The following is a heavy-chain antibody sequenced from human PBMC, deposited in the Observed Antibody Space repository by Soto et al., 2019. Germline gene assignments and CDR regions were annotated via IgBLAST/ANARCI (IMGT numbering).Heavy chain of an antibody. Sequence: GRSLRLSCAACGFTVSSNYMSWVRQSPGQGLEWVSVIYRGGRTYYADSVRGRFTISIDNSKNTLYLQMNSLRAEDTAVYYCARNPRTLRQYSGYQPQGPYWRQGTLVTVS. D-gene: IGHD5-12*01. J-gene: IGHJ4*02. CDR2: IYRGGRT. V-gene: IGHV3-53*01. CDR3: ARNPRTLRQYSGYQPQGPY. CDR1: GFTVSSNY.